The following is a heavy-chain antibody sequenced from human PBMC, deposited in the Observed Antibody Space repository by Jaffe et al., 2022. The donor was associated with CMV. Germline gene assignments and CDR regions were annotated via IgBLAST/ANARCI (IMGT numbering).Heavy chain of an antibody. Sequence: QLQLQESGPGLVKPSETLSLTCTVSGGSISSSSYYWGWIRQPPGKGLEWIGSIYYSGSTYYNPSLKSRVTISVDTSKNQFSLKLSSVTAADTAVYYCARRGPLVNKGRSWFDPWGQGTLVTVSS. J-gene: IGHJ5*02. CDR1: GGSISSSSYY. D-gene: IGHD3-9*01. CDR2: IYYSGST. V-gene: IGHV4-39*01. CDR3: ARRGPLVNKGRSWFDP.